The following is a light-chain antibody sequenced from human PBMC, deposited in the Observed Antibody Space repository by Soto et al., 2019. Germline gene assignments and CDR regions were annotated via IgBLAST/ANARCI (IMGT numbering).Light chain of an antibody. J-gene: IGKJ2*01. V-gene: IGKV3-15*01. Sequence: EIVMTQSPATLSVSPGERATLSCRASQSVSSNLAWYQQKPGQAPGLLIYGASTRATGIPARFSGSGSGTEFTLTISSLQSEDFAVYYCQQYNNWPPRGTFGQGTKLEIK. CDR1: QSVSSN. CDR2: GAS. CDR3: QQYNNWPPRGT.